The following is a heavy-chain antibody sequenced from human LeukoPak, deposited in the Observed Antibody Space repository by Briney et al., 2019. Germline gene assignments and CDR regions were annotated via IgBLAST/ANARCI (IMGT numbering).Heavy chain of an antibody. V-gene: IGHV1-18*01. CDR2: ISAYNGNT. CDR1: GYTFTSYG. CDR3: ARSRDHSSSWFDY. Sequence: ASVNVSCKASGYTFTSYGISWVRQAPGQGLEWMGWISAYNGNTNYAQKLQGRVTITADESTSTAYMELSSLRSEDTAVYYCARSRDHSSSWFDYWGQGTLVTVSS. J-gene: IGHJ5*01. D-gene: IGHD6-13*01.